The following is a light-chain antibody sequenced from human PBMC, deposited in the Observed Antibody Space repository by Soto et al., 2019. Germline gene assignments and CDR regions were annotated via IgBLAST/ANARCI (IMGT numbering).Light chain of an antibody. CDR1: QTISTY. J-gene: IGKJ2*01. V-gene: IGKV1-39*01. Sequence: DIPMTQSPSSLSASVGDRVTITCRASQTISTYLNWYQQNPGKAPKLLIYAASNLQNGVPSRFSGSGSGTEFTLTISSLQPEDFATYYCQKSSSIPYTFGQGTKLEIK. CDR3: QKSSSIPYT. CDR2: AAS.